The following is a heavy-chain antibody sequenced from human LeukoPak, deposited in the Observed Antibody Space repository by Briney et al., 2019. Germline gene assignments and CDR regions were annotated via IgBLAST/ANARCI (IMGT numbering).Heavy chain of an antibody. Sequence: ASVKVSCKASGYTFTSYYMHWVRQAPGKGLEWMGGFDPEDGETIYAQKFQGRVTMTEDTSTDTAYMELSSLRSEDTAVYYCATGGAKTHEGGFDYWGQGTLVTVSS. D-gene: IGHD3-16*01. J-gene: IGHJ4*02. CDR3: ATGGAKTHEGGFDY. CDR1: GYTFTSYY. CDR2: FDPEDGET. V-gene: IGHV1-24*01.